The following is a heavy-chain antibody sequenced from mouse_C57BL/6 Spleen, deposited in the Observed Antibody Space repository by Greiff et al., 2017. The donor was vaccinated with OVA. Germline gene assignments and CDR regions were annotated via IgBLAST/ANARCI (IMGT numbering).Heavy chain of an antibody. V-gene: IGHV1-49*01. D-gene: IGHD2-14*01. CDR2: FTMYSDAT. Sequence: LQQSGAELVRPGSSVKLSCKDSYFAFMASAMHWVKQRPGHGLEWIGSFTMYSDATEYSENFKGKATLTANTSSSTAYMELSIRTSEDSAVYYCARGREYEDAMDYWGQGTSVTVSA. CDR3: ARGREYEDAMDY. J-gene: IGHJ4*01. CDR1: YFAFMASA.